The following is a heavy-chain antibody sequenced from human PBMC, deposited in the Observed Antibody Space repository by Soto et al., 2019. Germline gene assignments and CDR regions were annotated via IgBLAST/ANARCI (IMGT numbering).Heavy chain of an antibody. CDR3: ARFLSPVDDY. Sequence: EVQLVESGGGLVQPGGSLRLSCAASGFTFSTYSMNWVRQAPGKGLEWVSYISSSSSTIYYADSVKGRFTISRDNAENSLYVQRNSLRDEDKAVYYFARFLSPVDDYWGQGTLGTVSP. CDR2: ISSSSSTI. CDR1: GFTFSTYS. D-gene: IGHD6-19*01. V-gene: IGHV3-48*02. J-gene: IGHJ4*02.